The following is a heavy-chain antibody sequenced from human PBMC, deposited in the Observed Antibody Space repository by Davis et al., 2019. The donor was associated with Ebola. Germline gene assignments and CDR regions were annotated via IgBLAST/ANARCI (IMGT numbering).Heavy chain of an antibody. Sequence: MPGGSLRLSCTVSGGSISSYYWSWIRQPPGKGLEWIGYIYYSGSTNYNPSLKSRLTISVDTSKNQFSLKLSSVTAADTAVYYCARLPGLQLWSGMDVWGQGTTVTVSS. V-gene: IGHV4-59*08. CDR1: GGSISSYY. CDR2: IYYSGST. D-gene: IGHD5-18*01. J-gene: IGHJ6*02. CDR3: ARLPGLQLWSGMDV.